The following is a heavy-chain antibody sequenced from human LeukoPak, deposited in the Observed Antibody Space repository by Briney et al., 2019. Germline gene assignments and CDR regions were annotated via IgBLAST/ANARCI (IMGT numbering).Heavy chain of an antibody. J-gene: IGHJ4*02. Sequence: GGSLRLSCAASGFTVSSNYMSWVRQAPGKGLEWVSVICSGGSTYYADSVKGRFTISRDNSKNTLYLQMNSLRAEDTAVYYCASSGYSSGWYLYYFDYWGQGTLVTVSS. CDR2: ICSGGST. CDR3: ASSGYSSGWYLYYFDY. CDR1: GFTVSSNY. D-gene: IGHD6-19*01. V-gene: IGHV3-66*01.